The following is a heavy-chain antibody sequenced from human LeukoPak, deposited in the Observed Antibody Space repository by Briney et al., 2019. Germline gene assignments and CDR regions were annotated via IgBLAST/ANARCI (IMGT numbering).Heavy chain of an antibody. CDR2: ISGSGGST. V-gene: IGHV3-23*01. Sequence: PGGSLRLSCAASGFTFSSYAMSWVRQAPGKGLEWVSAISGSGGSTYYADSVKGRFTISRDNSKNTLYLQMNSLRAEDTAVYYCAKDPDIVVVPAAIPSRRDDYWGQGTLVTVSS. D-gene: IGHD2-2*02. CDR3: AKDPDIVVVPAAIPSRRDDY. CDR1: GFTFSSYA. J-gene: IGHJ4*02.